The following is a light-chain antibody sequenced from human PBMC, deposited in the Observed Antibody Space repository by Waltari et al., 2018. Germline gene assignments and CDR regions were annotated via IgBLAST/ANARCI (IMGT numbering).Light chain of an antibody. CDR2: WTS. CDR1: QTFLYTSNIKNY. V-gene: IGKV4-1*01. CDR3: QQYYNTPHT. J-gene: IGKJ2*01. Sequence: DILMTQSPDSLAVSLGERATINCKSSQTFLYTSNIKNYLAWYQQKPGQPPKLLIDWTSTRESGVPDRFSGSGSGTDFTLTISSLQAEDVAVYYCQQYYNTPHTFGQGTKVEIK.